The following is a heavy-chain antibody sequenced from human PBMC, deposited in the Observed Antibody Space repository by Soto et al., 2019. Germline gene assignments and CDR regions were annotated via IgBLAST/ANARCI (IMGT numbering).Heavy chain of an antibody. CDR1: GFSVSSSH. D-gene: IGHD2-21*01. J-gene: IGHJ4*01. CDR3: VRDRDLGGDMAHGDL. CDR2: ITVVTGNT. Sequence: GGSLRLSCAVSGFSVSSSHMNWVRQSAGKGLEWLAYITVVTGNTRYADSVKGRFTISADRGRNSVFLQLNSLRDEDTAVYYCVRDRDLGGDMAHGDLWGQGSLVTVSS. V-gene: IGHV3-48*02.